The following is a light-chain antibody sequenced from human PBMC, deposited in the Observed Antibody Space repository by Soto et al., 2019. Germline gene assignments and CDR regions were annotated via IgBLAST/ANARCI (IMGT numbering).Light chain of an antibody. Sequence: QSVLTQPASVSGSPGQSITISCTGTSSDVGRYDYVSWYQQHPGKAPKLLIYDVTTRPSGVSNRFSGSKSGNTASLTISGLQAEDEAEYFCSSYTSNSALDVLFGGGTKLTVL. V-gene: IGLV2-14*03. CDR3: SSYTSNSALDVL. CDR2: DVT. J-gene: IGLJ2*01. CDR1: SSDVGRYDY.